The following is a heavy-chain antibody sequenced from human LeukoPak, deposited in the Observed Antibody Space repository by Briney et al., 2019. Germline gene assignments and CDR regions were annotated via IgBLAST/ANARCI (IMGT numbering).Heavy chain of an antibody. CDR2: IYPGDSDT. CDR3: ATRRYSGTDFDY. D-gene: IGHD5-12*01. Sequence: GESLKISCKVSGYTFSSYWIGWVRQMPGKGLEYMGIIYPGDSDTTYSPSFQGQVTISADKLTSTAYLQWSSLKASDSAMYYCATRRYSGTDFDYWGQGTLVTVAS. V-gene: IGHV5-51*01. J-gene: IGHJ4*02. CDR1: GYTFSSYW.